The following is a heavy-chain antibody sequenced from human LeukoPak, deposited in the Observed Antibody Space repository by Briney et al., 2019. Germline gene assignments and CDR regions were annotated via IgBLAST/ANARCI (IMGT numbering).Heavy chain of an antibody. J-gene: IGHJ6*02. CDR1: GFTFRSYE. CDR3: ARGVTTVTDYYYYGMDV. CDR2: ISSSGSTI. Sequence: GGSLRLSCAASGFTFRSYEMNWVRQAPGKGLEGVSYISSSGSTIYYADSVKGRFTISRDNAKNSLYLQMNSLRAEDTAVYYCARGVTTVTDYYYYGMDVWGQGTTVTVSS. D-gene: IGHD4-11*01. V-gene: IGHV3-48*03.